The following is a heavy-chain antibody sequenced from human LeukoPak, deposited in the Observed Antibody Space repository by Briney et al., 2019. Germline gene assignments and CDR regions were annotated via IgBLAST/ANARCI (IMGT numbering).Heavy chain of an antibody. Sequence: GGSVRLSCAASGFTFSSYAMSGVRQAPGKGLEWVSAISGSGGSTFYADSVKGRFTISRENSKNTLYLQMNSLRAEDTAVQYCAKATRVYFGGDCYLVTFDSSGHGTLVTASS. D-gene: IGHD2-21*01. CDR2: ISGSGGST. CDR1: GFTFSSYA. J-gene: IGHJ4*01. CDR3: AKATRVYFGGDCYLVTFDS. V-gene: IGHV3-23*01.